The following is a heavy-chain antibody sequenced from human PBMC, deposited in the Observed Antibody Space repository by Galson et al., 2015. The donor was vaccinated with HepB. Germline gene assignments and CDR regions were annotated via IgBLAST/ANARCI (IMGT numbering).Heavy chain of an antibody. V-gene: IGHV3-48*02. D-gene: IGHD5-18*01. Sequence: PLRDACAAPAFTDRSAILGGAGQAPGEGLVSGTYFSRSSSIIYYADSVKGRFTISRDNAKNSLYLQMNSLRDEDMAVYYCARRGYGYNWGMDVWGQGTTVTVSS. J-gene: IGHJ6*02. CDR3: ARRGYGYNWGMDV. CDR1: AFTDRSAI. CDR2: FSRSSSII.